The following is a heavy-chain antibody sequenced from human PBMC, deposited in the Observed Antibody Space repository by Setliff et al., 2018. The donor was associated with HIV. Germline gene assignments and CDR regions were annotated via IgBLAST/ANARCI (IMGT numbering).Heavy chain of an antibody. CDR2: IYYSGST. CDR3: ARGWQLELPGTYYYYMDV. D-gene: IGHD1-7*01. CDR1: GGSISSHY. J-gene: IGHJ6*03. Sequence: PSETLSLTCSVSGGSISSHYWSWIRQPLGKGLEWIGNIYYSGSTKCNPSLKSRVTMSVETSKNQFSLNLSSVTAADTAVYYCARGWQLELPGTYYYYMDVWGKGTTVTVSS. V-gene: IGHV4-59*11.